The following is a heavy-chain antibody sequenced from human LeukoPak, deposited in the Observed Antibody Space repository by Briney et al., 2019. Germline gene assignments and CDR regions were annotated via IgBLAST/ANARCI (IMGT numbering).Heavy chain of an antibody. CDR2: INHSGST. V-gene: IGHV4-34*01. CDR3: ARYSGVWGYYYYGMDV. D-gene: IGHD3-16*01. Sequence: SETLSLTCAVYGGSFSGYYWSWIRQPPGKGLEWIGEINHSGSTNYNPSLKSRVTISVGTSKNQFSLKLSSVTAADTAVYYCARYSGVWGYYYYGMDVWGQGTTVTVSS. J-gene: IGHJ6*02. CDR1: GGSFSGYY.